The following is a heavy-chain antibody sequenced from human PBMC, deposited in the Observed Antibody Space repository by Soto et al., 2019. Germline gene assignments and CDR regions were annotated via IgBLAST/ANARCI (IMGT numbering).Heavy chain of an antibody. J-gene: IGHJ4*02. CDR2: IKQDGSEK. CDR1: GFTFSSYW. Sequence: GGSLRLSCAASGFTFSSYWMSWVRQAPGKGLEWVANIKQDGSEKYYVDSVKGRFTISRDNAKNSLYLQMNSLRAEDTAVDYCAREVELGTTDYWGQGTLVTVSS. D-gene: IGHD1-1*01. CDR3: AREVELGTTDY. V-gene: IGHV3-7*01.